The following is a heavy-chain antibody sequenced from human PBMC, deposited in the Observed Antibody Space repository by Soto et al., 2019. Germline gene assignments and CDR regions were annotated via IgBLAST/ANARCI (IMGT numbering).Heavy chain of an antibody. V-gene: IGHV1-18*01. D-gene: IGHD2-15*01. CDR3: ARETVVVVAARADYYYYGMDV. J-gene: IGHJ6*02. Sequence: ASVKVSCKASGYTFTSYGISWLRQSPGQGLEWMGWISAYNGNTNYAQKLQGRVTMTTDTSTSTAYMELRSLRSDDTAVYYCARETVVVVAARADYYYYGMDVWGQGTTVTVSS. CDR1: GYTFTSYG. CDR2: ISAYNGNT.